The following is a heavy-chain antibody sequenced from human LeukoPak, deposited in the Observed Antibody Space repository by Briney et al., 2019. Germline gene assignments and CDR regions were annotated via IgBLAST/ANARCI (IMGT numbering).Heavy chain of an antibody. V-gene: IGHV1-18*01. D-gene: IGHD6-13*01. J-gene: IGHJ6*02. CDR2: ISAYNGNT. Sequence: ASVKVSCKASGYTFTSYGISWVRQAPGQGLEWMGWISAYNGNTNYAQKLQGRVTMTTDTSTSTAYMELRSLRSDDTAVYYCARDMAAGPPNYYYGMDVWGQGTTVTVSS. CDR3: ARDMAAGPPNYYYGMDV. CDR1: GYTFTSYG.